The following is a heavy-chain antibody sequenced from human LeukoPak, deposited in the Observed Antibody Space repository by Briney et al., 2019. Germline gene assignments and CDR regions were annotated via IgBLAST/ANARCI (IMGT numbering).Heavy chain of an antibody. CDR3: ARHRPYYYDSSGYYLFDY. CDR2: IYYSGST. D-gene: IGHD3-22*01. V-gene: IGHV4-59*08. J-gene: IGHJ4*02. Sequence: SETLSLTCAVYGGSFSGYYWSWTRQPPGKGLEWIGYIYYSGSTNYNPSLKSRVTISVDTSKNQFSLKLSSVTAADTAVYYCARHRPYYYDSSGYYLFDYWGQGTLVTVSS. CDR1: GGSFSGYY.